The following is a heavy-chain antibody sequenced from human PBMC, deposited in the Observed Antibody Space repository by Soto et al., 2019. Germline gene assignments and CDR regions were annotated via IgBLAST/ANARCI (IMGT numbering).Heavy chain of an antibody. V-gene: IGHV3-30-3*01. D-gene: IGHD5-12*01. CDR2: ISYDGSNK. CDR1: GFTFSSYA. Sequence: GSLRLSCAASGFTFSSYAMHWVRQAPVKGLEWVAVISYDGSNKYYADSVKGRFTISRDNSKNTLYLQMNSLRAEDTAVYYCARDQGLNIVATIASSGIDYWGQGTLVTVSS. CDR3: ARDQGLNIVATIASSGIDY. J-gene: IGHJ4*02.